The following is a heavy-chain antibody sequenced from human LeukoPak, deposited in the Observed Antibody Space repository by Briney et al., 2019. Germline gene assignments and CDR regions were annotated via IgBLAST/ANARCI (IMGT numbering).Heavy chain of an antibody. J-gene: IGHJ4*02. Sequence: GESLKISCKGSGYSFTSYWISWVRQMPGKGLEWMGRIDPSDSYTNYSPSFQGHVTISADKSISTAYLQWSSLKASDTAMYYCARLGKGLTMVRGVRGTSDYWGQGTLVTVSS. D-gene: IGHD3-10*01. V-gene: IGHV5-10-1*01. CDR1: GYSFTSYW. CDR3: ARLGKGLTMVRGVRGTSDY. CDR2: IDPSDSYT.